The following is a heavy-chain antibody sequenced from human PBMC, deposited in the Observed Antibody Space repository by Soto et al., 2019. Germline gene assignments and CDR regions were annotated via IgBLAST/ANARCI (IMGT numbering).Heavy chain of an antibody. D-gene: IGHD2-2*01. Sequence: PSETLSLTCAVSGGSISSSNWWSWVRQPPGKGLEWIGEIYHSGSTNYNPSLKSRVTISVDKSKNQFSLKLSSVTAADTAVYYCARDGLGYCSSTSCYLFDYWGQGTLVTVSS. CDR2: IYHSGST. CDR3: ARDGLGYCSSTSCYLFDY. J-gene: IGHJ4*02. V-gene: IGHV4-4*02. CDR1: GGSISSSNW.